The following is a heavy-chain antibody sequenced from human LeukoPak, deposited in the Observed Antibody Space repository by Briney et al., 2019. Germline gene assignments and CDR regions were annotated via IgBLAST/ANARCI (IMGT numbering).Heavy chain of an antibody. J-gene: IGHJ5*02. CDR3: ARASSSSSAVGFDP. CDR2: IYTSGST. V-gene: IGHV4-4*07. D-gene: IGHD6-6*01. Sequence: PSQTLSLTCTVSGGSISSYYWSWIRQPAGKGLEWIGRIYTSGSTNYNPSLKSRVTMSVDTSKNQFSLKLSSVTAADTAVYYCARASSSSSAVGFDPWGQGTLVTVSS. CDR1: GGSISSYY.